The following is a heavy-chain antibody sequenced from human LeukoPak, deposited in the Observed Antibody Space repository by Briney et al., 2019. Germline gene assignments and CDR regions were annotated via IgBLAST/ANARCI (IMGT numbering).Heavy chain of an antibody. V-gene: IGHV3-7*01. CDR1: GFTFSSYW. CDR3: ARVPGWVAAAGYYFDY. D-gene: IGHD6-13*01. J-gene: IGHJ4*02. CDR2: IKQDGSEK. Sequence: GGSLRLSCAASGFTFSSYWMSWVRQAPGKGLEWVANIKQDGSEKYYVDSVKGRFTISRDNAKNSLYLQMNSLRAEDTAVYYCARVPGWVAAAGYYFDYWGQGTLVTVSS.